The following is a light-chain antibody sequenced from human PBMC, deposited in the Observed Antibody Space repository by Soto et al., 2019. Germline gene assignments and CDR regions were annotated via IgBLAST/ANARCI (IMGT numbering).Light chain of an antibody. J-gene: IGLJ1*01. CDR2: DVS. CDR1: SSDVGGYNY. V-gene: IGLV2-14*01. Sequence: QAVLTQPACVSGSPGQSITISCTGTSSDVGGYNYVSWYQQHPGKAPKLMIYDVSNRPSGVSNRFSGSKSGNTASLTISGLQAEDEADYYCSSYTSSSFYVFGTGTKVTVL. CDR3: SSYTSSSFYV.